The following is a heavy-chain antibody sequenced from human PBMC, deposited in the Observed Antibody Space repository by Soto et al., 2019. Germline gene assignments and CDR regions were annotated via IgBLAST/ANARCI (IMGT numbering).Heavy chain of an antibody. Sequence: QVQLVQSGAEVKKPGSSVKVSCKASGGTFSSYAISWVRQAPGQGLEWMGGIIPIFGTANYEQKLQGRVTITEDDSTSPAYMELRSVRSEDTAVYYCARGEGITMVRGVGYYFDYWGQGTLVTVSS. CDR3: ARGEGITMVRGVGYYFDY. V-gene: IGHV1-69*01. CDR2: IIPIFGTA. D-gene: IGHD3-10*01. J-gene: IGHJ4*02. CDR1: GGTFSSYA.